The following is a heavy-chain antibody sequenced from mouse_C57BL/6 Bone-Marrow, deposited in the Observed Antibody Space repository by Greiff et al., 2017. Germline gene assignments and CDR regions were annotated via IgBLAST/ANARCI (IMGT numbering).Heavy chain of an antibody. CDR3: ARGENYYGTLFAY. Sequence: EVMLVESGGGLVKPGGSLKLSCAASGFTFSSYAMSWVRQTPEKRLEWVATISAGGSYTYYPDNVKGRFTISRDNAKNNLYLQMSHLKSEDTAMYYWARGENYYGTLFAYWGQGTLVTVSA. J-gene: IGHJ3*01. V-gene: IGHV5-4*03. CDR2: ISAGGSYT. D-gene: IGHD1-1*01. CDR1: GFTFSSYA.